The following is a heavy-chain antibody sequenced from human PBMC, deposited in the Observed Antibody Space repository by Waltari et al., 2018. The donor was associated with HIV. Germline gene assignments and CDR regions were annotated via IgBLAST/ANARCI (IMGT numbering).Heavy chain of an antibody. D-gene: IGHD5-18*01. V-gene: IGHV4-38-2*01. CDR1: GYSISSDYY. CDR2: ASRSGSA. Sequence: QVQLHESGPGMVKPSETLSLTCAVSGYSISSDYYWGWIRQPPGKALEWIGSASRSGSAYYSPSLKSRVTISLDTSKNQFSLKLNSVAAADTAVYYCGSGSRRGHSHGIDYWGQGTLVTVSS. CDR3: GSGSRRGHSHGIDY. J-gene: IGHJ4*02.